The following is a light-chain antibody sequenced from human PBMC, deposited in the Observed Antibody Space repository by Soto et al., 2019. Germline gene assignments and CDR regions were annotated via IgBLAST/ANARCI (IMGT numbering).Light chain of an antibody. CDR3: QQTYSTPIT. V-gene: IGKV1-39*01. J-gene: IGKJ5*01. Sequence: DIQMTQSPSSLSASVGDRVTITCRASQSISSHLNWYQQKPGIAPKLLIYAASSLQSEVPSRFSGSGSGTDFTLTISNLQPEDFATYYCQQTYSTPITFGQGTRLEIK. CDR1: QSISSH. CDR2: AAS.